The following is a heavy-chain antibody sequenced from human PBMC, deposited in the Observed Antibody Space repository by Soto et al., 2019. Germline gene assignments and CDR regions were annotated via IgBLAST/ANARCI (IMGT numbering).Heavy chain of an antibody. J-gene: IGHJ4*02. V-gene: IGHV3-7*01. CDR2: IKQDGSET. CDR1: GFTFSNYW. D-gene: IGHD3-10*01. CDR3: ARALVHGGDF. Sequence: GGSLRLSCAASGFTFSNYWMAWVRQAPGKGLEWVANIKQDGSETNFVDSVKGQFTISRDNAKNSLHLQMNSLRAEDTAVYYCARALVHGGDFWGQGTLVTVSS.